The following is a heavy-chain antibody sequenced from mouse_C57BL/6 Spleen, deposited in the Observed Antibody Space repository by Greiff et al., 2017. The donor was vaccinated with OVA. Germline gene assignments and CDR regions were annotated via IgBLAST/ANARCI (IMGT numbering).Heavy chain of an antibody. CDR1: GYTFTTYP. CDR2: FHPYNDDT. Sequence: VQRVESGAELVKPGASVKMSCKASGYTFTTYPIEWMKQNHGKSLEWIGNFHPYNDDTKYNEKFKGKATLTVEKSSSTVYLELSRLTSDDSAVYYCARGCTTVVGGAMDYWGQGTSVTVSS. CDR3: ARGCTTVVGGAMDY. D-gene: IGHD1-1*01. V-gene: IGHV1-47*01. J-gene: IGHJ4*01.